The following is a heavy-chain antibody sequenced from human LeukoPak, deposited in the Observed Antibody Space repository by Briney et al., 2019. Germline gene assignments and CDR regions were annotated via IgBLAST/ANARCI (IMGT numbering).Heavy chain of an antibody. V-gene: IGHV3-21*01. CDR2: IRSSSSYI. Sequence: GGSLRLSCAASGFTFSSYAMHWVRQAPGKGLEWVSSIRSSSSYIYYADSVKGRFTISRDNAKNSLYLQMNSLRAEDTAVYYCARPLGGDYAAFDYWGQGTLVTVSS. CDR3: ARPLGGDYAAFDY. J-gene: IGHJ4*02. CDR1: GFTFSSYA. D-gene: IGHD4-17*01.